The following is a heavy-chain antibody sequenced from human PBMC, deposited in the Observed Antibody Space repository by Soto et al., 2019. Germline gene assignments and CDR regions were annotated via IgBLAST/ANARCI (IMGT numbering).Heavy chain of an antibody. CDR2: IYYSGST. Sequence: PSETLPLTCTVSGGSISSGGCYWSWIRQHPGKGLEWIGYIYYSGSTYYNPSLKSRVTISVDTSKNQFSLKLSSVTAADTAVYYCARAPSVVVSGPKNIVVVPAAMLPPSYYYYYMDVWGKGTTVTVSS. D-gene: IGHD2-2*01. CDR3: ARAPSVVVSGPKNIVVVPAAMLPPSYYYYYMDV. V-gene: IGHV4-31*03. CDR1: GGSISSGGCY. J-gene: IGHJ6*03.